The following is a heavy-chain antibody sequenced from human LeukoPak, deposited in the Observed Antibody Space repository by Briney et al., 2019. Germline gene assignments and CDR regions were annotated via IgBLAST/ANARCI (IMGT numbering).Heavy chain of an antibody. J-gene: IGHJ6*02. CDR1: GGSFSGYY. V-gene: IGHV4-59*01. CDR3: AREGGIGYYYDSSGYPYGMDV. Sequence: PSETLSLTCAVYGGSFSGYYWSWIRQPPGKGLEWIGYIYYSGSTNYNPSLKSRVTISVDTSKNQFSLKLSSVTAADTAVYYCAREGGIGYYYDSSGYPYGMDVWGQGTTVTVSS. CDR2: IYYSGST. D-gene: IGHD3-22*01.